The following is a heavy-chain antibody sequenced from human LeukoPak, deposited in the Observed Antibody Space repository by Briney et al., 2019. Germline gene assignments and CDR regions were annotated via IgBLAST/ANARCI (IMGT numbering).Heavy chain of an antibody. J-gene: IGHJ4*02. CDR3: AREGARTFDY. V-gene: IGHV3-7*04. Sequence: GGSLRLSCAASGFTFSSYWMSWIRQAPGKGLEWVANIKQDGSDKYYVDSVRGRFSISRDNAKNSLYLQMNSLRAEDTAVYYCAREGARTFDYWGQGTLVTVSS. CDR1: GFTFSSYW. CDR2: IKQDGSDK.